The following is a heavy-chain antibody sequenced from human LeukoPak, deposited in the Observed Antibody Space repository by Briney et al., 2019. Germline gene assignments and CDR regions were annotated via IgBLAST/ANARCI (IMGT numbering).Heavy chain of an antibody. CDR2: INHSGST. CDR1: GGSFSGYY. Sequence: SETLSLTCAVYGGSFSGYYWSWIRQPPGKGLEWIGEINHSGSTNYNPSLKSQVTISVDTSKNQFSLKLSSVTAADTAVYYCARVVITFYYFDYWGQGTLVTVSS. V-gene: IGHV4-34*01. J-gene: IGHJ4*02. CDR3: ARVVITFYYFDY. D-gene: IGHD3-22*01.